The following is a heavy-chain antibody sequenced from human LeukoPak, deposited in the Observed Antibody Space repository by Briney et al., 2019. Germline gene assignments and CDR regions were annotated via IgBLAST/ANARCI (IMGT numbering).Heavy chain of an antibody. V-gene: IGHV3-30*04. D-gene: IGHD6-13*01. CDR2: ISYDGSDK. Sequence: QPGRSLRLSCAASGFTFSNYAMPWVRQAPGKGLEWVAVISYDGSDKYYEDSVKGRFTISKDNSKNTLYLEMNSLRAEDTAVYYCAKGQSASITAAARGVDYWGQGTLVTVSS. J-gene: IGHJ4*02. CDR3: AKGQSASITAAARGVDY. CDR1: GFTFSNYA.